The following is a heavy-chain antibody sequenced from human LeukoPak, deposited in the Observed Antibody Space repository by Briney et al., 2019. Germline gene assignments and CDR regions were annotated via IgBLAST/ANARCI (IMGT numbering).Heavy chain of an antibody. CDR3: ARDRTYGSGSYFDY. Sequence: KSSETLSLTCTVSGGSISSSSYYWSWIRQPPGKGLEWIGYIYYSGSTNYNPSLKSRVTISVDTSKNQFSLKLSSVTAADTAVYYCARDRTYGSGSYFDYWDQGTLVTVSS. D-gene: IGHD3-10*01. CDR2: IYYSGST. CDR1: GGSISSSSYY. V-gene: IGHV4-61*01. J-gene: IGHJ4*02.